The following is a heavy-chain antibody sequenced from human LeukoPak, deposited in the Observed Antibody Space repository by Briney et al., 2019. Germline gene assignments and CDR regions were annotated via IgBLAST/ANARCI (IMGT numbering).Heavy chain of an antibody. CDR2: IYYSGCH. Sequence: PSETLSLTCTVSGDSISRTSYHWGWLRQPPGKGLEWIGSIYYSGCHYYNPPLKSRVTISVDTSKNQFSLKLSSVTAADTAVYYCARLLPSSSAYYFHYWGQGTLSTVSS. J-gene: IGHJ4*02. D-gene: IGHD6-6*01. CDR3: ARLLPSSSAYYFHY. CDR1: GDSISRTSYH. V-gene: IGHV4-39*01.